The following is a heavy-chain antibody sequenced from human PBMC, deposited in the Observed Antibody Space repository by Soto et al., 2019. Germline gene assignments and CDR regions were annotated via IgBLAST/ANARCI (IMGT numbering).Heavy chain of an antibody. CDR3: TRHAGLRQWLGREFEP. CDR2: THHSGST. Sequence: LDTLCLTCSVSGVSVVSGDDYWRWIRQTPGKGLEWIGYTHHSGSTNYTAPFKGRVTMSVDMSQNQISLTLSSVTAADTAVYYCTRHAGLRQWLGREFEPWGQGTLVTVSS. CDR1: GVSVVSGDDY. V-gene: IGHV4-61*08. D-gene: IGHD6-19*01. J-gene: IGHJ5*02.